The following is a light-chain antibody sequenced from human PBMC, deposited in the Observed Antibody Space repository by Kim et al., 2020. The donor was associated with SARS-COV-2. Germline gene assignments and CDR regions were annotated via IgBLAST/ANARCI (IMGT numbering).Light chain of an antibody. V-gene: IGLV1-44*01. CDR1: GCNIGSNL. J-gene: IGLJ2*01. Sequence: GQRVTCSGSGRGCNIGSNLVNWYQQVPGAAPKLLIYTDDRRPSDVPDRFSGSKSGTSASLAISGLQSEDEADYYCATWDDRLNGPVFGGGTQLTVL. CDR2: TDD. CDR3: ATWDDRLNGPV.